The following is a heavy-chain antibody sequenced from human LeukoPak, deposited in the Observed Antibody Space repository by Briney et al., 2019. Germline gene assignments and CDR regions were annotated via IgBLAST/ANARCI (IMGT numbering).Heavy chain of an antibody. D-gene: IGHD3-10*01. CDR2: ISGSGGST. V-gene: IGHV3-23*01. CDR1: GFTFSSYA. CDR3: AKVTYYYGSGTPPGWFDP. J-gene: IGHJ5*02. Sequence: GGSLRLSCAASGFTFSSYAMSWVRQAPGEGLEWVSAISGSGGSTYYADSVKGRFTISRDNSKNTLYLQMNSLRAEVTAVYYCAKVTYYYGSGTPPGWFDPWGQGTLVTVSS.